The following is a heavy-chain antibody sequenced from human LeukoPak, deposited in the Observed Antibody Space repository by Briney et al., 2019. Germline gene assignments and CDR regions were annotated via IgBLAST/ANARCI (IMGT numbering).Heavy chain of an antibody. CDR1: GGSISSSSYY. CDR2: IYYSGST. CDR3: ARIGLDRTKQIGPLLWFGNYYYYMDV. D-gene: IGHD3-10*01. J-gene: IGHJ6*03. V-gene: IGHV4-39*01. Sequence: SETLSLTCTVSGGSISSSSYYWGWIRQPPGKGLEWIGSIYYSGSTYYNPSLKSRVTISVDTSKNQFSLKLSSVTAADTAVYYCARIGLDRTKQIGPLLWFGNYYYYMDVWGKGTTVTISS.